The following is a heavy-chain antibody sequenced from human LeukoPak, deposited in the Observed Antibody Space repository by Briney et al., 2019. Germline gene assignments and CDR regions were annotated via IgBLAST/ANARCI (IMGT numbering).Heavy chain of an antibody. V-gene: IGHV4-34*01. CDR1: RGSFSGYY. CDR3: ARIDRGDV. CDR2: INRRGST. J-gene: IGHJ6*02. D-gene: IGHD3-10*01. Sequence: SETLSLTCAVFRGSFSGYYWSWIRQPPGKGLEWIGEINRRGSTNYNPSLKSRVTISVDTSKNQLSLKLSSVTAADTALYYCARIDRGDVWGQGTTVTVSS.